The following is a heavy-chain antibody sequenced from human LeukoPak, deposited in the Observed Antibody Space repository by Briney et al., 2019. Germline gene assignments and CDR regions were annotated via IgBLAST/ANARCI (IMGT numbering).Heavy chain of an antibody. CDR3: ARDLYCSSTSCYAFDY. D-gene: IGHD2-2*01. V-gene: IGHV3-48*04. CDR2: ISSSSSTI. Sequence: GGSLRLSCAASGFTFSSYSMNWVRQAPGKGLEWVSYISSSSSTIYYADSVKGRFTISRDNAKNSLYLQMNSLRAEDTAVYYCARDLYCSSTSCYAFDYWGQGTLVTVSS. J-gene: IGHJ4*02. CDR1: GFTFSSYS.